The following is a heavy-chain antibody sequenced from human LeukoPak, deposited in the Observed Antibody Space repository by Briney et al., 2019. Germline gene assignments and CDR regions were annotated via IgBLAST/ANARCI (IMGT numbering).Heavy chain of an antibody. CDR2: ISGSGGST. D-gene: IGHD2-2*01. J-gene: IGHJ5*02. CDR3: AKDRKDIVVVPAATRKYNWFDP. V-gene: IGHV3-23*01. Sequence: GGSLRLSCAASGFTFSSYAMSWVRQAPGKGLEWVSAISGSGGSTYCADSVKGRFTISRDNSKNTLYLQMNSLRAEDTAVYYCAKDRKDIVVVPAATRKYNWFDPWGQGTLVTVSS. CDR1: GFTFSSYA.